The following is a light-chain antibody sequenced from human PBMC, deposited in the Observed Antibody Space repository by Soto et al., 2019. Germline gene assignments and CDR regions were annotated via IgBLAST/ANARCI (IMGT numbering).Light chain of an antibody. CDR2: GAF. J-gene: IGKJ5*01. CDR3: QQRNIWPPVT. CDR1: QSISGY. V-gene: IGKV3-11*01. Sequence: EILWTQSAANRSVYRSVGDTRSCRSSQSISGYLAWYQQKPGQAPRLPSYGAFNRATGIPARFSGSGSGTDFTLTISSLEPEDSAIYYCQQRNIWPPVTFGQGTRLEI.